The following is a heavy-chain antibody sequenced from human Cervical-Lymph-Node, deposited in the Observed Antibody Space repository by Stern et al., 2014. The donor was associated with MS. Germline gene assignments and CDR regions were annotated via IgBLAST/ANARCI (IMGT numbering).Heavy chain of an antibody. CDR1: GGSISGSDYY. V-gene: IGHV4-31*03. CDR2: IYYTGRT. J-gene: IGHJ4*02. D-gene: IGHD2-15*01. Sequence: QVQLQESGPGLVKPSQTLSLTCTVSGGSISGSDYYWTRLRQHPEKGLEWFGYIYYTGRTYYNPSLKSRITISIDTSKRQFSLKLTSVTAADTAVYYCATGYSNNKFDYWGQGTLVTVSS. CDR3: ATGYSNNKFDY.